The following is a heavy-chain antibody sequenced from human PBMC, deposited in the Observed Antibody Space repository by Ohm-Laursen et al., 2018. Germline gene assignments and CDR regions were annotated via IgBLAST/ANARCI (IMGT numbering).Heavy chain of an antibody. CDR3: ARYDGVQLANDY. J-gene: IGHJ4*02. Sequence: SLRLSCTASGFTFSSYWMSWVRQAPGKGLEWVANIKQDGSEKYYVDSVKGRFTISRDNAKNSLYLQINSLRAEDTAVYYCARYDGVQLANDYWGQGTLVTVSS. CDR1: GFTFSSYW. CDR2: IKQDGSEK. V-gene: IGHV3-7*01. D-gene: IGHD6-13*01.